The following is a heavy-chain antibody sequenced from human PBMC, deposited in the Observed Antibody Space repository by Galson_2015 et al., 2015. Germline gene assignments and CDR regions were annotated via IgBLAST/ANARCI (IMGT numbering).Heavy chain of an antibody. CDR3: ARSSSATWDNWFDP. CDR1: GGSIADSGYH. J-gene: IGHJ5*02. V-gene: IGHV4-39*01. Sequence: SETLSLTCTVSGGSIADSGYHWAWLRQPPGKGLEWIGRVYYSGSTKYNPSLKSRVTMSVDTSKSPFSLRLNSVTAADTAVYYCARSSSATWDNWFDPWGRGTLVIVSS. CDR2: VYYSGST. D-gene: IGHD2-2*01.